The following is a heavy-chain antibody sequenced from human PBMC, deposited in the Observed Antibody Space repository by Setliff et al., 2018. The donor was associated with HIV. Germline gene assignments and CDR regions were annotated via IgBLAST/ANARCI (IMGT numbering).Heavy chain of an antibody. D-gene: IGHD3-22*01. J-gene: IGHJ5*02. CDR3: ARPTYYTDNSGHPRYYFET. V-gene: IGHV1-69*13. CDR2: IIPIFGSA. Sequence: SVKVSCKASADTFSSHVISWFRQAPGQGLEWMGGIIPIFGSANSPQNFQGRLTITVDEPTSTAYMELSSLTSDDTAVYYCARPTYYTDNSGHPRYYFETWGQGTRVTVSS. CDR1: ADTFSSHV.